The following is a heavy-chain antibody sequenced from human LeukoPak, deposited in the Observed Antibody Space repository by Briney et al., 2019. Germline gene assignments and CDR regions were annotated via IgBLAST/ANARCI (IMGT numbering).Heavy chain of an antibody. CDR2: VYANGIT. Sequence: SETLSLTCTVSGGSIFNYYWHWIRQSPGKGLEWVGYVYANGITAYNPSLRSRGSMSIDTSRSQFSPRLTSVTAADAATYYCARRVYYDTSGYHPTAGYFDLWGRGTLVSVPS. J-gene: IGHJ2*01. CDR3: ARRVYYDTSGYHPTAGYFDL. D-gene: IGHD3-22*01. V-gene: IGHV4-4*08. CDR1: GGSIFNYY.